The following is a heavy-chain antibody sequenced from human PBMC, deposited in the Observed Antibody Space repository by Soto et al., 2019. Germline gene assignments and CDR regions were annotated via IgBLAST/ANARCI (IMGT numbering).Heavy chain of an antibody. Sequence: PSETLSLTCTVSGGSISSSSYYWDWIRQPPGKGPEWIGSIYYSGSTYYNPSLTSRVTISVDTSKNQFSLKLTSVTAADTAVYYCARVNDFLTGYYSTNWFDPWGQGTLVTVSS. CDR1: GGSISSSSYY. D-gene: IGHD3-9*01. J-gene: IGHJ5*02. CDR3: ARVNDFLTGYYSTNWFDP. V-gene: IGHV4-39*07. CDR2: IYYSGST.